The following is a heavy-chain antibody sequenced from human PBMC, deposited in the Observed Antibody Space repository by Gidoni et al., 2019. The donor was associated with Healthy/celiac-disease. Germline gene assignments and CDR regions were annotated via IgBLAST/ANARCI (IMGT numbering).Heavy chain of an antibody. Sequence: QVQLQESGPGLVKPSETLSLTCAVSGGSISSYYWSWIRQPPGKGLEWIGYSYYSGSTNYNPSLKSRVTISVDTSKNQFSLKLSSVTAADTAVYYCVRDGASGSGSYFDYWGQGTLVTVSS. CDR2: SYYSGST. J-gene: IGHJ4*02. V-gene: IGHV4-59*01. CDR1: GGSISSYY. D-gene: IGHD3-10*01. CDR3: VRDGASGSGSYFDY.